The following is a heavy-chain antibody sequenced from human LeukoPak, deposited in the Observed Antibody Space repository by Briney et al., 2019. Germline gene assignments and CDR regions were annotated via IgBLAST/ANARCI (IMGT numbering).Heavy chain of an antibody. CDR3: ARGRSSGWYARHDTNPTDY. V-gene: IGHV3-11*05. J-gene: IGHJ4*02. D-gene: IGHD6-19*01. Sequence: GGSLRLSCSASGFTFSDFYMTWIRQAPGKGLEWISYISSSGTYTTYADSMKGRFSISRDNAKNSLYLQMNSLRVEDTAVYYCARGRSSGWYARHDTNPTDYWGQGTLVTVSS. CDR2: ISSSGTYT. CDR1: GFTFSDFY.